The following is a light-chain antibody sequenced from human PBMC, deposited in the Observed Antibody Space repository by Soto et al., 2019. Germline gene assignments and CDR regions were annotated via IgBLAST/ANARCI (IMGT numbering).Light chain of an antibody. V-gene: IGKV3-11*01. Sequence: EIVLTQSPATLSLSPGERATLSCRASQSVSSYLAWYQQKPGQAPRLLIYGASNRPTGIPARFSGSGSGTDFTLTISSLESYDYAAYYCQHRGRWPRTFGQATKLESK. CDR3: QHRGRWPRT. CDR1: QSVSSY. J-gene: IGKJ2*01. CDR2: GAS.